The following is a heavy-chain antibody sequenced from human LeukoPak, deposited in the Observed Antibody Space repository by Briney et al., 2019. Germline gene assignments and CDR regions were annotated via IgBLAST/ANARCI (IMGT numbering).Heavy chain of an antibody. D-gene: IGHD3-10*01. V-gene: IGHV1-18*01. CDR2: ISTYNGKT. Sequence: ASVKVSCKASGYTFTSYGISWVRQAPGQGLEWMGWISTYNGKTNYAQKVQDRVTMTTDTSTSTAYMELRSLRSDDTAIYYCAREAGIIMVRGRLDYWGQGTLVTVSS. J-gene: IGHJ4*02. CDR1: GYTFTSYG. CDR3: AREAGIIMVRGRLDY.